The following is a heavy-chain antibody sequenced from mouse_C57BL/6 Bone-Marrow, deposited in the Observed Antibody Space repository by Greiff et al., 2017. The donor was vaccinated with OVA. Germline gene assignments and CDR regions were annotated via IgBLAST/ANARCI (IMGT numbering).Heavy chain of an antibody. CDR3: ARKPFPRFDY. Sequence: VQLQQSGPELVKPGASVKISCKASGYTFTDYYMNWVKQSHGKSLEWIGDINPNNGGTSYNQKFKGKATLTVDKSSSTAYMELRSLTSEDSAVYYCARKPFPRFDYWGQGTTLTVSS. V-gene: IGHV1-26*01. J-gene: IGHJ2*01. CDR1: GYTFTDYY. CDR2: INPNNGGT.